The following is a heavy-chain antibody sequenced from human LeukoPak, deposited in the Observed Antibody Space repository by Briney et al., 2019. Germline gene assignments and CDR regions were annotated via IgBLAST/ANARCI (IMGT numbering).Heavy chain of an antibody. CDR1: EFTFSDYW. V-gene: IGHV3-7*01. Sequence: PGGSLRLSCAASEFTFSDYWMIWVRQAPGKGLEWVANINQDGSRKDYVDSVRGRFSISRDNAKNSLYLQMNSLRAEDTAVYYCATENWGGFDYWGQGTLVTVSS. D-gene: IGHD7-27*01. CDR3: ATENWGGFDY. CDR2: INQDGSRK. J-gene: IGHJ4*02.